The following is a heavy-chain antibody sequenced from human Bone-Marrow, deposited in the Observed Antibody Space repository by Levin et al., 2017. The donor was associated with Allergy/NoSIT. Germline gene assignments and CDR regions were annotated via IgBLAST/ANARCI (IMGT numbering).Heavy chain of an antibody. CDR1: GYTFTSYD. Sequence: ASVKVSCKASGYTFTSYDINWVRQATGQGLEWMGWMNPNSGNTGYAQKFQGRVTMTRNTSISTAYMELSSLRSEDTAVYYCARLGPYCSSTSCYDGAFDIWGQGTMVTVSS. D-gene: IGHD2-2*01. CDR2: MNPNSGNT. J-gene: IGHJ3*02. CDR3: ARLGPYCSSTSCYDGAFDI. V-gene: IGHV1-8*01.